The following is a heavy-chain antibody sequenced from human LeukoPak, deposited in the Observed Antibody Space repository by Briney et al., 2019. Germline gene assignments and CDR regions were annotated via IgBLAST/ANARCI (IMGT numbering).Heavy chain of an antibody. CDR1: GFTFSSYE. D-gene: IGHD3-9*01. J-gene: IGHJ5*02. Sequence: PGGSLRLSCAASGFTFSSYEMNWVRQAPGKGLEWVSGINWNGGSTGYADSVKGRFTISRDNAKNSLYLQMNSLRAEDTALYHCAREARSNHYDIFPFDPWGQGTLVTVSS. CDR2: INWNGGST. CDR3: AREARSNHYDIFPFDP. V-gene: IGHV3-20*01.